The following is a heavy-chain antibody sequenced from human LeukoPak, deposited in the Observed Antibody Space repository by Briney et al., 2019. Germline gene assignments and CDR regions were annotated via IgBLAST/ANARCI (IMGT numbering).Heavy chain of an antibody. CDR3: AKPNWNPESDWFDP. V-gene: IGHV3-23*01. J-gene: IGHJ5*02. Sequence: GGSLRLSCAASGFNFTTSAMNWVRQAPGKGLEWVSGIGGSGTSTYYADSVKGRFTISRDNSKSTLFLQMNSLRAEDTAVYYCAKPNWNPESDWFDPWGQGTLVTVSS. D-gene: IGHD1-1*01. CDR2: IGGSGTST. CDR1: GFNFTTSA.